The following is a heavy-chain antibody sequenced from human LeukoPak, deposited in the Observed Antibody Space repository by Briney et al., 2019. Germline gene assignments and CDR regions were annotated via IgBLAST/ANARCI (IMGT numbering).Heavy chain of an antibody. J-gene: IGHJ4*02. CDR2: IKPDGSDK. CDR3: ARDTGGGYSCYDC. V-gene: IGHV3-7*01. Sequence: GGSLRLSCAASGCTFSHYWMTWIRQTPGKGLEWVANIKPDGSDKYYVDSVKGRFTISRDNAKNSLYLQMNSLRVEDTAVYYCARDTGGGYSCYDCWGQGTLVTVSS. CDR1: GCTFSHYW. D-gene: IGHD5-18*01.